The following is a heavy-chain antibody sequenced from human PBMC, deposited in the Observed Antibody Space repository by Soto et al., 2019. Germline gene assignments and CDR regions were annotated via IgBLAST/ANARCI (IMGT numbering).Heavy chain of an antibody. CDR2: ISYDGSNK. V-gene: IGHV3-30-3*01. J-gene: IGHJ3*02. D-gene: IGHD5-18*01. Sequence: PGGSLRLSCAASGFTFSSYAMHWVRQAPGKGLEWVAVISYDGSNKNYADSVKGRFTISRDNSKNTLYLQMNSLRAEDTAVYYCASSEVYPLWLTAFDIWGEGTMVTLSS. CDR3: ASSEVYPLWLTAFDI. CDR1: GFTFSSYA.